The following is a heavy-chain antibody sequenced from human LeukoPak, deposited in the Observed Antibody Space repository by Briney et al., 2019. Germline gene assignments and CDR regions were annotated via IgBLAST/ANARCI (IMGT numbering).Heavy chain of an antibody. V-gene: IGHV3-11*01. CDR2: ISSSGSTI. CDR1: GFTFSDYY. CDR3: ARDALYCSGGSCYLNWFDP. J-gene: IGHJ5*02. D-gene: IGHD2-15*01. Sequence: GGSLRLSCAASGFTFSDYYMSWIRQAPGKGLEWVSYISSSGSTIYYADSVKGRFTISRDNAKNSLYLQMNSLRAEDTAVYYCARDALYCSGGSCYLNWFDPWGQGTLVTVSS.